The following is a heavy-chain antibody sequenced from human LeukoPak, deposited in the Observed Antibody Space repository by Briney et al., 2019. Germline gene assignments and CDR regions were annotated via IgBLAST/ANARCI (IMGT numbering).Heavy chain of an antibody. V-gene: IGHV1-2*06. J-gene: IGHJ3*02. CDR3: ARDRGSSSYDAFDI. D-gene: IGHD6-13*01. Sequence: GASVKVSCKASGYTFTGYYMHWVRQAPGQGLEWMGRINPNSGGTNYAQKFQGRVTMTRDTSISTAYMELSRLRSEDTAVYYCARDRGSSSYDAFDIWGQGTMVTVSS. CDR1: GYTFTGYY. CDR2: INPNSGGT.